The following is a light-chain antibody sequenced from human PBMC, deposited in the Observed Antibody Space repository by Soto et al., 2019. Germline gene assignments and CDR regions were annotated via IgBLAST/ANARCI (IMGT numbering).Light chain of an antibody. J-gene: IGLJ1*01. CDR1: TSNIGDNT. Sequence: QSVLTQPPSASGTPGQRVTISCSASTSNIGDNTVGWYQHLPGSAPKVLIYVNDRRPSGVPDRSSGSKSGTSASLAITGLQAEDEADYYCQSYDSSLSGYVFGTGTKVTVL. V-gene: IGLV1-44*01. CDR2: VND. CDR3: QSYDSSLSGYV.